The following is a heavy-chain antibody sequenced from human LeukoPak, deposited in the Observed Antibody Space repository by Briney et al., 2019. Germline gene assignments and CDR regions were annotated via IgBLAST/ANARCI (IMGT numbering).Heavy chain of an antibody. J-gene: IGHJ5*02. CDR1: GYTFTSYG. CDR2: ISAYNGNT. D-gene: IGHD2-2*01. V-gene: IGHV1-18*01. Sequence: ASVKVSCKASGYTFTSYGISWVRQAPGQGLEWMGWISAYNGNTNYAQKLQGRVTMTTDTPTSTAYMELRSLRSDDTAVYYCARDRWGGYCSSTSCYQGVFDPWGQGTLVTVSS. CDR3: ARDRWGGYCSSTSCYQGVFDP.